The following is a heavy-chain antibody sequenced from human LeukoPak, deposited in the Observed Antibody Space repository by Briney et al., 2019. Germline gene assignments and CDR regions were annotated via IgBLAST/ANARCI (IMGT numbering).Heavy chain of an antibody. Sequence: PGRSLRLSCAASGFTFSAYAMHWVRQAPGKGLEWVALISYGGSNKYYADSVKVRITIFRNNSKNTLDLQMNSLRTEDTAVYYCARGSLLGYFFHMDVWGKGTTVTVSS. CDR1: GFTFSAYA. D-gene: IGHD2-15*01. J-gene: IGHJ6*03. V-gene: IGHV3-30*01. CDR2: ISYGGSNK. CDR3: ARGSLLGYFFHMDV.